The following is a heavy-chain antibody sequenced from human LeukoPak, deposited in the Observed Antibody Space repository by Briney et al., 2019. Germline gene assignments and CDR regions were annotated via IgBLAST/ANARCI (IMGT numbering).Heavy chain of an antibody. J-gene: IGHJ4*02. D-gene: IGHD5-24*01. CDR3: ARDGRGGYNPFDY. CDR1: GYSISSGYY. CDR2: IYHSGST. V-gene: IGHV4-38-2*02. Sequence: PSETLSLTXAVSGYSISSGYYWGWIRQPPGKGLEWIGSIYHSGSTYYNPSLKSRVTISVDTSKNQFSLKLSSVTAADTAVYYCARDGRGGYNPFDYWGQGTLVTVSS.